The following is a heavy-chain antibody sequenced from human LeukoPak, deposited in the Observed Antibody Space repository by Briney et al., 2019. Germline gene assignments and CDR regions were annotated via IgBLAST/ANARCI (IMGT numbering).Heavy chain of an antibody. Sequence: GGSLRLSCAASGFTFSSYAMDWVRQAPGKGLEWVSAISGSGGSTYYADSVKGRFTISRDNSKNTLYLQMNSLRAEDTAVYYCAKYIVVVPAAIPCFDYWGQGTLVTVSS. V-gene: IGHV3-23*01. D-gene: IGHD2-2*02. CDR2: ISGSGGST. CDR3: AKYIVVVPAAIPCFDY. CDR1: GFTFSSYA. J-gene: IGHJ4*02.